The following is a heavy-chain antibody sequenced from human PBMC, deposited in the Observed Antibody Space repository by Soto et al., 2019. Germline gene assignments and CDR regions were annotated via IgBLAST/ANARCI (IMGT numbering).Heavy chain of an antibody. CDR1: GYTFASYC. Sequence: ASVKVSCKASGYTFASYCISWLRQAPGQGLEWMGWISAYNGNTNYAQKLQGRVTMTTDTSTSTAYMELRSLRSDDTAVYYCARDGGYYDFWSGYHNWFDPWGQGTLVTVSS. D-gene: IGHD3-3*01. V-gene: IGHV1-18*01. CDR2: ISAYNGNT. J-gene: IGHJ5*02. CDR3: ARDGGYYDFWSGYHNWFDP.